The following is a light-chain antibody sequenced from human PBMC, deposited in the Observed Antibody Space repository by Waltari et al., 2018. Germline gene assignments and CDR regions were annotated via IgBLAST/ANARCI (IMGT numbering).Light chain of an antibody. CDR1: QSISSY. CDR2: AAS. Sequence: EIQMTQSPSSLSASVGDRVTITCRASQSISSYLNWYQQKPGKAPKLLIYAASSLQSGVPSRFSGSGSGTDFTLTISSLQPEDFATYYCQQSYSTPFGPGTKVDIK. J-gene: IGKJ3*01. V-gene: IGKV1-39*01. CDR3: QQSYSTP.